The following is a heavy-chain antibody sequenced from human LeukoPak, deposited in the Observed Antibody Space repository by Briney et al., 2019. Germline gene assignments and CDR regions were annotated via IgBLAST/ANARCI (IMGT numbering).Heavy chain of an antibody. Sequence: PGGSLRLSCAASGFTLSSYGMHWVRQAPGKGLEWVAVIWYDGSNKYYADSVKGRFTISRDNSKNTLYLQMNSLRAEDTAVYYCARDLYIHFHDYWGQGTLVTVSS. CDR3: ARDLYIHFHDY. D-gene: IGHD2-2*02. V-gene: IGHV3-33*01. CDR2: IWYDGSNK. CDR1: GFTLSSYG. J-gene: IGHJ4*02.